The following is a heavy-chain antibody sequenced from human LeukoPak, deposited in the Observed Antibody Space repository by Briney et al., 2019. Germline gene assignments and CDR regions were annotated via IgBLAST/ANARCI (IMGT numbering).Heavy chain of an antibody. CDR3: ARARGWEPNHYYYYMDV. J-gene: IGHJ6*03. CDR1: GFTFNSYA. CDR2: IWYDGSNK. D-gene: IGHD1-26*01. Sequence: GRSLRLSCAASGFTFNSYAMHWVRQAPGKGLEWVALIWYDGSNKYYADSVESRFTVSRDNSKNTLYLQMNSLRAEDTAVYYCARARGWEPNHYYYYMDVWGKGTTVTVSS. V-gene: IGHV3-33*01.